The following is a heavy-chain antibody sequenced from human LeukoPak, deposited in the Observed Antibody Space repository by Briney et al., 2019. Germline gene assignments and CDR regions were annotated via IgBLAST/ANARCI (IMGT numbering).Heavy chain of an antibody. D-gene: IGHD5-24*01. CDR1: GFMFGSNW. V-gene: IGHV3-7*03. CDR2: IKEDGTET. J-gene: IGHJ4*02. Sequence: GGSLRLSCAASGFMFGSNWMSWVRLAPGKGLEWVANIKEDGTETYYVDSVKGRFTISRDNAKNSLYLQMNSLRVEDTAVYYCAKEGRSLQTYWGQGTLVTVSS. CDR3: AKEGRSLQTY.